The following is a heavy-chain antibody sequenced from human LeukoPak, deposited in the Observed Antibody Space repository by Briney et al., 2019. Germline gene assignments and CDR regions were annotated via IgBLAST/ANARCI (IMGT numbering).Heavy chain of an antibody. J-gene: IGHJ5*02. Sequence: PGRSLRLSCAASGFTFSSYWMSWVRQAPGKGLKWAANIKQDGSEKNYVDSVKGRFTISRDNAKNSLYLQMNSLRAEDTAVYYCAKGGYPNWFDPWGQGTLVTVSS. CDR1: GFTFSSYW. CDR3: AKGGYPNWFDP. CDR2: IKQDGSEK. V-gene: IGHV3-7*03. D-gene: IGHD5-18*01.